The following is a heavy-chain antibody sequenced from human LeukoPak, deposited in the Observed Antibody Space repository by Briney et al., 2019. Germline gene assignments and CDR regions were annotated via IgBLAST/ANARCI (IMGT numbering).Heavy chain of an antibody. CDR3: ARDYTLTLGTTTYFQH. Sequence: ASVKVSCKASGYIFDIYALIWVRQAPGQVLELMGWINTNTGNPTYAQGFTGRFVFSLDTSVSTAYPQISSLKAEDTAVYYCARDYTLTLGTTTYFQHWGQGTLVTVSS. V-gene: IGHV7-4-1*02. J-gene: IGHJ1*01. D-gene: IGHD1-7*01. CDR1: GYIFDIYA. CDR2: INTNTGNP.